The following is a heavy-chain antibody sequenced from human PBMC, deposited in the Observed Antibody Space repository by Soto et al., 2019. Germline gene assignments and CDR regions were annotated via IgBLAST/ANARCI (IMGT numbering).Heavy chain of an antibody. CDR2: IYYSGST. J-gene: IGHJ4*02. CDR3: ASHCTNGVCYRY. Sequence: PSETLSLTCTFSCGSISSYYWSWIRQPPGKGLEWIGYIYYSGSTNYNPSLKSRVTISVDTSKNQFSLKLSSVTAADTAVYYCASHCTNGVCYRYWGQGTLVTVSS. V-gene: IGHV4-59*01. CDR1: CGSISSYY. D-gene: IGHD2-8*01.